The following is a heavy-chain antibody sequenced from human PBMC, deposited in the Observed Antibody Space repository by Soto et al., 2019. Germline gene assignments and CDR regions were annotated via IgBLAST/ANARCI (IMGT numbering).Heavy chain of an antibody. J-gene: IGHJ4*02. CDR2: IKEDGSEK. CDR3: SRDVVVGAKALNY. D-gene: IGHD2-15*01. V-gene: IGHV3-7*01. CDR1: GFTFSNYW. Sequence: GGSLRLSCADFGFTFSNYWMTWVRQAPGKGLEWVANIKEDGSEKHYVDSVKGRFTISRDNAKNSLYLQMSSLRVEDTAVYFCSRDVVVGAKALNYWGQGALVTVSS.